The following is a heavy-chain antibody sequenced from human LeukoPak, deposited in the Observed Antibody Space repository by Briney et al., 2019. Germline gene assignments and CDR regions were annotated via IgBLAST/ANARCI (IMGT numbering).Heavy chain of an antibody. V-gene: IGHV3-23*01. Sequence: GGSLRLSCAASGFTFSNAWMSWVRQAPGKGLEWISGISGSGGRTDYADSVKGRFTISRDNSKHTLYLQMSSLRADDTALYYCAKSPPRCSGGSCYGYWGQGTLVTVSS. CDR3: AKSPPRCSGGSCYGY. D-gene: IGHD2-15*01. CDR1: GFTFSNAW. CDR2: ISGSGGRT. J-gene: IGHJ4*02.